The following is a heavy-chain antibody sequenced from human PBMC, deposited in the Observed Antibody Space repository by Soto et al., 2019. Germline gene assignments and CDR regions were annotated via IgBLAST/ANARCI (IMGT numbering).Heavy chain of an antibody. D-gene: IGHD6-13*01. J-gene: IGHJ4*02. CDR2: IDSSWST. CDR3: AREGYSSRWNPIDY. Sequence: PSETLSLTCTVSGVSISFYYWSWIRQPPGKGLEWIAYIDSSWSTKYNPSLKSRVTISLDTSRNQLSLKLNSVTAADTAVYYCAREGYSSRWNPIDYWGQGTQVTVSS. V-gene: IGHV4-59*01. CDR1: GVSISFYY.